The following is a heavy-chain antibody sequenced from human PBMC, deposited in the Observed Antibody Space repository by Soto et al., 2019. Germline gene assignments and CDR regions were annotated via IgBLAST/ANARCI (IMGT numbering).Heavy chain of an antibody. CDR3: AREGYYYDSSGYTNYYYGMDV. CDR1: GGSIISYY. Sequence: SETLSLTCTVHGGSIISYYWRWIRQPPGKGLKRIGYIYYSGSTNYNPSLKSRVTISVDTSKNLFSLKLSSVTAADTAVYYCAREGYYYDSSGYTNYYYGMDVWGQGTTVT. J-gene: IGHJ6*02. CDR2: IYYSGST. D-gene: IGHD3-22*01. V-gene: IGHV4-59*01.